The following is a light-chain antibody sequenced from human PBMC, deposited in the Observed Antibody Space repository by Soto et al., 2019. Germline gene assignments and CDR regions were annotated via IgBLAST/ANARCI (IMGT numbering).Light chain of an antibody. CDR3: QSYDSSLSGYV. CDR2: GDI. CDR1: SSNIGAGYD. Sequence: QLVLTQPPSVSGAPGQRVTISCTGSSSNIGAGYDVHWYQQLPGTAPKLLIYGDINRPSGVPDRFSGSKSGSSASLAITGLQAEDEADYYCQSYDSSLSGYVFGGGTKVTVL. J-gene: IGLJ3*02. V-gene: IGLV1-40*01.